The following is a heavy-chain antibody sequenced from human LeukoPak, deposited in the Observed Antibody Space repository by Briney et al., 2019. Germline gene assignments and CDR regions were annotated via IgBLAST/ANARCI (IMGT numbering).Heavy chain of an antibody. J-gene: IGHJ5*02. Sequence: SETLSLTCTVSGGSISSYYWSWIRQPPGKGLEWIGYIYYSGSTNYNPSLKSRVTISVDTSKNQFSLKLSSVTAADTAVYYCARDSGTTGEVKFDPWGQGALVTVSS. V-gene: IGHV4-59*01. D-gene: IGHD3-10*01. CDR2: IYYSGST. CDR3: ARDSGTTGEVKFDP. CDR1: GGSISSYY.